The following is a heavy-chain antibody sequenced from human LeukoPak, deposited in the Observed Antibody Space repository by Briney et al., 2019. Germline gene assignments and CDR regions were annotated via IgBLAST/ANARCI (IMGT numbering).Heavy chain of an antibody. V-gene: IGHV1-69*06. D-gene: IGHD5-18*01. Sequence: SVKVSCKASGGTFSSYAISWVRQAPGQGLEWMGGIIPIFGTANYAQKFQGRVTITADKSTSTAYMELSSLRSEDTAVYYCARESQWIQLWLTRTSSWFDPWGQGTLVTVSS. CDR2: IIPIFGTA. CDR1: GGTFSSYA. CDR3: ARESQWIQLWLTRTSSWFDP. J-gene: IGHJ5*02.